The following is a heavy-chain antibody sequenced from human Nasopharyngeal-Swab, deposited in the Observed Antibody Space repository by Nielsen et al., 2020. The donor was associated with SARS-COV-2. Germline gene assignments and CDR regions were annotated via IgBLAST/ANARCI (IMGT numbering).Heavy chain of an antibody. J-gene: IGHJ4*02. D-gene: IGHD3-3*01. Sequence: SETLSLICTVSCGPISSYHWSWIRQPPAKGLEWIGYIYYSGSTYYNPPLKSRVTISLDTSKNQFSLKLSSVTAADTAVYYCARAGVGIFGVVTAFDYWGQRTLVTVSS. CDR3: ARAGVGIFGVVTAFDY. CDR2: IYYSGST. V-gene: IGHV4-59*01. CDR1: CGPISSYH.